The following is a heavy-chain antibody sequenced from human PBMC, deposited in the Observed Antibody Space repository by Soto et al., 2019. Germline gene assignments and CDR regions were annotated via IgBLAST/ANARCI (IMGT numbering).Heavy chain of an antibody. CDR3: ARSIAAAGTGLGY. V-gene: IGHV3-33*01. CDR2: IWYDGSNK. Sequence: QVQLVESGGGVVQPGRSLRLSCAASGFTFSSYGMHWVRQAPGKGLEWVAVIWYDGSNKYYADSVKGRFTISRDNSKNTLYLQMNSLRAEDTAVYYCARSIAAAGTGLGYWGQGNLVTGSS. J-gene: IGHJ4*02. CDR1: GFTFSSYG. D-gene: IGHD6-13*01.